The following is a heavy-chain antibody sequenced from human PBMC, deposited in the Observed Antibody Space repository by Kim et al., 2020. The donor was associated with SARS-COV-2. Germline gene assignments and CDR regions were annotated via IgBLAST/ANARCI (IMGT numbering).Heavy chain of an antibody. V-gene: IGHV3-48*02. CDR3: ARDMLITGADDK. CDR1: GFPFSAHP. D-gene: IGHD3-16*01. Sequence: GGSLRLSCAASGFPFSAHPMTWVRQAPGEGLEWVSYIRHDASIIYYANSVKGRFTISRDNARNSLYLQMNSLREEDTAVYYCARDMLITGADDKWGQGTLVTVSS. J-gene: IGHJ4*02. CDR2: IRHDASII.